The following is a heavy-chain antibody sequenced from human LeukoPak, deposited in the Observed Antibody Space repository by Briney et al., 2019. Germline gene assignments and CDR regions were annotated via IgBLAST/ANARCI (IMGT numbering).Heavy chain of an antibody. J-gene: IGHJ4*02. V-gene: IGHV3-30-3*01. CDR1: GFTFSSYA. D-gene: IGHD3-3*01. CDR2: ISYDGSNK. CDR3: ARDPDYDLWSRPSYFHY. Sequence: GGSLRLSCAASGFTFSSYAMHWVRQAPGKGLEWVAVISYDGSNKYYADSVKGRFTISRDNSKNTLYLQMNSLRAEDTAVYYCARDPDYDLWSRPSYFHYWGQGPLVPVSS.